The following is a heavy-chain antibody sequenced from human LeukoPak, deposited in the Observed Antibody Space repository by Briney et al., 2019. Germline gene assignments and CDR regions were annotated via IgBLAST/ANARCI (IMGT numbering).Heavy chain of an antibody. V-gene: IGHV3-11*01. Sequence: GGSLRLSCAASGFTFSDFYMSWIRQAPGKGLEWVSYISSSGNTKYYADSVKGRFTMSRDNAKNSLYLQMDSLRVEDTAVYYCGRGGIQLWNYWYFDLWGRGTLVTVSS. J-gene: IGHJ2*01. D-gene: IGHD5-18*01. CDR3: GRGGIQLWNYWYFDL. CDR2: ISSSGNTK. CDR1: GFTFSDFY.